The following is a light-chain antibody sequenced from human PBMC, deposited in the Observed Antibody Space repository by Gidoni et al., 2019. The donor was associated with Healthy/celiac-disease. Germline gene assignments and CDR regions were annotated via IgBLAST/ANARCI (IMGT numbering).Light chain of an antibody. CDR1: QSISSY. CDR2: AAS. Sequence: DIQMTQSPSSLSASVGDRVTITCLASQSISSYLNWYQQKPGKAPKRLIYAASSLQSGVPSRFSGSGSGTDFTLTISSLQPEDFATYYCQQSYSTPPTFGQGTKVEIK. CDR3: QQSYSTPPT. J-gene: IGKJ1*01. V-gene: IGKV1-39*01.